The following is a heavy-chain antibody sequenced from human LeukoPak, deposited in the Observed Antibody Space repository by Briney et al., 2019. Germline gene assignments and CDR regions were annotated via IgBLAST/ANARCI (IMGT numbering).Heavy chain of an antibody. CDR1: GFTFSSYA. CDR2: ISGSGGST. D-gene: IGHD6-13*01. CDR3: AKELLRAAAAGAYYYYGMDV. V-gene: IGHV3-23*01. J-gene: IGHJ6*02. Sequence: GGSLRLSCAASGFTFSSYAMSWVRQAPGKGLEWVSAISGSGGSTYYADSVKGRFTISRDNSKNTLYLQMNSLRAEDTAVYYCAKELLRAAAAGAYYYYGMDVWGQGTTVTVSS.